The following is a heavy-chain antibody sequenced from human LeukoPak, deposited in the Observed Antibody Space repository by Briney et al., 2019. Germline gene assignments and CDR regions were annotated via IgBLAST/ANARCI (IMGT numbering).Heavy chain of an antibody. CDR3: AKNRVGASLFYYYGMDV. V-gene: IGHV4-34*01. Sequence: SETLSLTCAVYGGSFSGYYWSWIRQPPGKGLEWIGEINHSGSTNYNPSLKSRVTISVDTSKNQFSLKLSSVTAADTAVYYCAKNRVGASLFYYYGMDVWGQGTTVTVSS. CDR1: GGSFSGYY. J-gene: IGHJ6*02. D-gene: IGHD1-26*01. CDR2: INHSGST.